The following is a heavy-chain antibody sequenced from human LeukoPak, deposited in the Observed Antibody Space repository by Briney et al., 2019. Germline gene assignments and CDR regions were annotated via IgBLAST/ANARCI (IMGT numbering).Heavy chain of an antibody. CDR1: GYSISSGYY. CDR3: ARAAAYYDILTGYYKGAFDI. Sequence: PSETLSLTCAVSGYSISSGYYWGWIRQPPGKGLEWIGSIYHSGSTYYNPSLKSRVTISVDTSKSQFSLKLSSVTAADTAVYYCARAAAYYDILTGYYKGAFDIWGQGTMVTVSS. CDR2: IYHSGST. V-gene: IGHV4-38-2*01. D-gene: IGHD3-9*01. J-gene: IGHJ3*02.